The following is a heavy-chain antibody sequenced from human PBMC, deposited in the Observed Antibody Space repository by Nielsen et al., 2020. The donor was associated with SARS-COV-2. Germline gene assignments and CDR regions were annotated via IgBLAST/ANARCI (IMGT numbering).Heavy chain of an antibody. J-gene: IGHJ4*02. V-gene: IGHV1-3*01. Sequence: ASVKVSCKASGYTFTSYGISWVRQAPGQGLEWMGWINAGNGNTKYSQKFQGRVTITRDTSASTAYMELSSLRSEDTAVYYCARDTRGIAAAGTLDYWGQGTLVTVSS. CDR1: GYTFTSYG. D-gene: IGHD6-13*01. CDR3: ARDTRGIAAAGTLDY. CDR2: INAGNGNT.